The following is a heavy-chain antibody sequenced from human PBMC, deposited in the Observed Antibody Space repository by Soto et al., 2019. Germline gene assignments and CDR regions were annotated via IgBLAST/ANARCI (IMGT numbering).Heavy chain of an antibody. Sequence: GGSLRLSCAASGFTFSDYYMSWIRQAPGKGLEWVSYITNGDSTIYYADSVKGRFTISRDNAKNSLYLQMNSLRAEDTAVYHCARAHSYYYYMDVWGKGTTVTVSS. J-gene: IGHJ6*03. CDR3: ARAHSYYYYMDV. CDR2: ITNGDSTI. CDR1: GFTFSDYY. V-gene: IGHV3-11*01.